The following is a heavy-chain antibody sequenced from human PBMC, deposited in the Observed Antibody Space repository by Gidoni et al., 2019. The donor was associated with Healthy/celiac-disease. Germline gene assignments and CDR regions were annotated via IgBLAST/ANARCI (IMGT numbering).Heavy chain of an antibody. Sequence: QLQLQESGPGLVKPSETLSLTCTVSGGSIRSSRYYWGWIRQPPGKGLEWIGSSYYSGSTYYNPSLKSRVTISVDTSKNQFSLKLSSVTAADTAVYYCASFYDSSGYYFPIYFDYWGQGTLVTVSS. CDR2: SYYSGST. CDR1: GGSIRSSRYY. V-gene: IGHV4-39*07. CDR3: ASFYDSSGYYFPIYFDY. J-gene: IGHJ4*02. D-gene: IGHD3-22*01.